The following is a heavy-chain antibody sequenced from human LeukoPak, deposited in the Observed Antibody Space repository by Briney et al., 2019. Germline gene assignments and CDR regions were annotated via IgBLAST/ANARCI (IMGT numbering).Heavy chain of an antibody. CDR3: ARSPYYYYGMDV. J-gene: IGHJ6*02. V-gene: IGHV1-8*01. CDR1: GYTFTSYD. Sequence: ASVKVSFKASGYTFTSYDIKWVRQATGQGLEWMGWMNPNSGNTGYAQKFQGRVTMTRNTSISTAYMELSSLRSEDTAVYYCARSPYYYYGMDVWGQGTTVTVSS. CDR2: MNPNSGNT.